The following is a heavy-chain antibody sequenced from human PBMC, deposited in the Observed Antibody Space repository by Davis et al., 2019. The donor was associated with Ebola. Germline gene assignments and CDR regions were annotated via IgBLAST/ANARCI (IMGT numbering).Heavy chain of an antibody. J-gene: IGHJ4*02. V-gene: IGHV3-49*04. CDR2: IRSKAYGGTT. CDR1: GFTFSTYT. D-gene: IGHD3-22*01. CDR3: TRTMIVVGNDYYFDY. Sequence: GESLKISCAASGFTFSTYTMNWVRQAPGKGLEWVGFIRSKAYGGTTEYAASVKGRFTISRDDSKSIAYLQMNSLKTEDTAVYYCTRTMIVVGNDYYFDYWGQGTLVTVSS.